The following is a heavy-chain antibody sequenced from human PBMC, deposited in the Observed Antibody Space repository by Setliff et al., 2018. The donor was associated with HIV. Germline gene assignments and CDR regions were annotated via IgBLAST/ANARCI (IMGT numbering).Heavy chain of an antibody. V-gene: IGHV3-74*01. D-gene: IGHD5-12*01. CDR3: ARVDGYNALGY. J-gene: IGHJ4*02. CDR2: INSDGNKT. Sequence: GESLKISCAASGFTFRRHWMHWVRQAPGKGLVWVSHINSDGNKTGYADSVKGRFTISRDDAKNTRYLQMNSLRAEDTAVYYCARVDGYNALGYWGQGTLVTVSS. CDR1: GFTFRRHW.